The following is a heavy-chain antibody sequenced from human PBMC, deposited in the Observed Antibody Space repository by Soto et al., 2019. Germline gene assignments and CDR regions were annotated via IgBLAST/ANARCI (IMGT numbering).Heavy chain of an antibody. J-gene: IGHJ4*02. CDR2: IYPDGTT. Sequence: SETLSLTCAVSGVSINNNNWWNWVRQPPGKGLDWIGEIYPDGTTHYSPSLRSRVTMSVDKSKNQFFLRLRSVTAADTAVYYCARGYSSKWYYFDYWGQGVQVTVSS. CDR3: ARGYSSKWYYFDY. CDR1: GVSINNNNW. V-gene: IGHV4-4*02. D-gene: IGHD6-13*01.